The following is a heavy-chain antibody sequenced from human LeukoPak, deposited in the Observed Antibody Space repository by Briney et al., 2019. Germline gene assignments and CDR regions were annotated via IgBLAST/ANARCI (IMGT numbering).Heavy chain of an antibody. CDR2: IKQDGSEK. D-gene: IGHD1-26*01. Sequence: GGSLRLSCAASGFTFSTSWMSWVRQAPGKGLEWVATIKQDGSEKYYVDSVKGRFTVSRDNAKISLYLQMNSLRAEDTAVYYCARAAYTGSPTSFDYWGQGTLVTVSS. CDR1: GFTFSTSW. J-gene: IGHJ4*02. CDR3: ARAAYTGSPTSFDY. V-gene: IGHV3-7*04.